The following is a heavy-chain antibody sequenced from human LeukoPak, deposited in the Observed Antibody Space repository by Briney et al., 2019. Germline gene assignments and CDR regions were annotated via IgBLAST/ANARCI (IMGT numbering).Heavy chain of an antibody. D-gene: IGHD4-11*01. V-gene: IGHV3-7*01. Sequence: PGGSLRLSCAASGFTFSDHYMDWVRQAPGKGLEWVANVQHIGGETYYVDSVKGRFTISRDNAKNSVYLQMNSLGADDTAVYYCATYSILNAREFRYWGQGTLVTVTS. CDR3: ATYSILNAREFRY. CDR1: GFTFSDHY. CDR2: VQHIGGET. J-gene: IGHJ1*01.